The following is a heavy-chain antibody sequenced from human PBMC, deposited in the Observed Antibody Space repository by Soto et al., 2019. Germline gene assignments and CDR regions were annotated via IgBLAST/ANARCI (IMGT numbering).Heavy chain of an antibody. CDR3: AREVWFGELLVGFDY. CDR1: GGSISSGGYY. CDR2: IYYSGST. Sequence: QVQLQESGPGLVKPSQTLSLTCTVSGGSISSGGYYWSWIRQHPGKGLEWIGYIYYSGSTYYNPSLKRRVTISVDTSKNQFSLKLSSVTAADTAVYYCAREVWFGELLVGFDYWGQGTLVTVSS. V-gene: IGHV4-31*03. J-gene: IGHJ4*02. D-gene: IGHD3-10*01.